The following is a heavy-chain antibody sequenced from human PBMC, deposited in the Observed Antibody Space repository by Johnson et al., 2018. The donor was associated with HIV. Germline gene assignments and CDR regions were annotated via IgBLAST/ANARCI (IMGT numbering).Heavy chain of an antibody. CDR3: AREFGQASSYAFDI. CDR2: ISYDGSNK. V-gene: IGHV3-30*04. CDR1: GFTFSSYA. J-gene: IGHJ3*02. D-gene: IGHD3/OR15-3a*01. Sequence: QMLLVESGGGVVQPGRSLRLSCAASGFTFSSYAMHWVRQAPGKGLEWVAVISYDGSNKYYADSVKGRFTISRDNSKNTLYLQMNSLRAEDTAVYYCAREFGQASSYAFDIWGQGTMVTVSS.